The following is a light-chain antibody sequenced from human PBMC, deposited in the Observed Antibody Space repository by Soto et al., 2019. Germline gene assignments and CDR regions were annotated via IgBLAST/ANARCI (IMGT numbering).Light chain of an antibody. V-gene: IGKV3D-20*02. CDR2: GAS. CDR3: QQRSNCRPT. Sequence: ECVLAQSQGTLSLSPGDRATLSCRASQRVSSRYLAWYQQTAGQPPRLLIYGASTRATGIPDRFSGSGSGTDFTLTISCLEHEDSEVYYCQQRSNCRPTFGGGTNVAIK. J-gene: IGKJ4*01. CDR1: QRVSSRY.